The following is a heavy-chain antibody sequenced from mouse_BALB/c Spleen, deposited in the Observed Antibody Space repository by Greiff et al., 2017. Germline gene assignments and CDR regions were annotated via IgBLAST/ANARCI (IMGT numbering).Heavy chain of an antibody. V-gene: IGHV2-9*02. Sequence: VQLQQSGPGLVAPSQSLSITCTVSGFSLTSYGVHWVRQPPGKGLEWLGVIWAGGSTNYNSALMSSLSISKDNSKSQVFLKMNSLQTDDTAMYYCTRLSTMITSDTFYAMDYWGQGTSVTVSS. CDR1: GFSLTSYG. D-gene: IGHD2-4*01. CDR2: IWAGGST. J-gene: IGHJ4*01. CDR3: TRLSTMITSDTFYAMDY.